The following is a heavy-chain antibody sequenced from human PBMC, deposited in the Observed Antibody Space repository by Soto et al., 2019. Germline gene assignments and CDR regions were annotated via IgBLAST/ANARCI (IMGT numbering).Heavy chain of an antibody. CDR3: TRDASRDSSARGWFDP. CDR2: ISSNSAYI. V-gene: IGHV3-21*01. CDR1: GFTFRSFT. J-gene: IGHJ5*02. D-gene: IGHD6-13*01. Sequence: GGSLRLSCAASGFTFRSFTMNWVRQAPGKGLEWVSAISSNSAYIHYTDALRGRFTISRDNAKNSLHLQMNSLRAEDTAVYYCTRDASRDSSARGWFDPWGPGTLVTVSS.